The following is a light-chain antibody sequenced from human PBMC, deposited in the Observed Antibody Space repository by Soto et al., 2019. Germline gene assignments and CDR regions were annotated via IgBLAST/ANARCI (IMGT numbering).Light chain of an antibody. Sequence: QSALTQPPSASGSPGQSVTISCTGTSSDVGDYNYVSWYQQHPGKAPKLLIYEVSKRPSGVPDRFSGSKSGNTASLTISGLQAEDEADYYCSSYTSSSTLVFGTGTKVTVL. CDR3: SSYTSSSTLV. J-gene: IGLJ1*01. CDR2: EVS. CDR1: SSDVGDYNY. V-gene: IGLV2-8*01.